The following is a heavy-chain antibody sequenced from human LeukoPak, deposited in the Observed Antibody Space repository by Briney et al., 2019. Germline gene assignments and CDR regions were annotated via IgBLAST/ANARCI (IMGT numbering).Heavy chain of an antibody. CDR3: ARVLSIAVAGAFDY. J-gene: IGHJ4*02. D-gene: IGHD6-19*01. CDR2: IYYSGST. V-gene: IGHV4-59*01. Sequence: SETLSLTCTVSGGSICSYYWSWIRQPPGKGLEWIGYIYYSGSTNYNPSLKSRVTISVDTSKNQFSLKLSSVTAADTAVYYCARVLSIAVAGAFDYWGQGTLVTVSS. CDR1: GGSICSYY.